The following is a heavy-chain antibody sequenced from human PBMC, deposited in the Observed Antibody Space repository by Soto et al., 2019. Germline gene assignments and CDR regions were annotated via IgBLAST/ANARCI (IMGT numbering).Heavy chain of an antibody. J-gene: IGHJ6*02. Sequence: PGGYLQLSCSASGFTFRSYAMSWVRQAPGKGLEWVSAISGSGGSTYYADSVKGRFTISRDNSRNTLYLQMNSLRAEDTAVYYCANKAYIVVVPAASNYGMDVWGQGTTVTVSS. CDR2: ISGSGGST. D-gene: IGHD2-2*01. CDR3: ANKAYIVVVPAASNYGMDV. V-gene: IGHV3-23*01. CDR1: GFTFRSYA.